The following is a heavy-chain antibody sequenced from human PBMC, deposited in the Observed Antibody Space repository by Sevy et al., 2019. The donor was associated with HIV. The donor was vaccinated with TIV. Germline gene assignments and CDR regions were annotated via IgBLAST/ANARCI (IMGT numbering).Heavy chain of an antibody. D-gene: IGHD6-13*01. CDR1: GFTVSSNY. CDR3: ARYTTAAADSFDY. Sequence: GGSLRLSCAASGFTVSSNYMSWVRQAPGKGLEWVSVIYSGGSTYYADSVKGRLTISRDNSKNTLYLQMNSLRAEDTAVYYCARYTTAAADSFDYWGQGTLVTVSS. CDR2: IYSGGST. V-gene: IGHV3-53*01. J-gene: IGHJ4*02.